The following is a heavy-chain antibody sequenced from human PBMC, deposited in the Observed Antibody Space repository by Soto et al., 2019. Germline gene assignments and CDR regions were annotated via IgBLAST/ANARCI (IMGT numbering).Heavy chain of an antibody. CDR1: GASINNFAYY. D-gene: IGHD3-10*01. CDR3: ARRERYYGSPGWFDP. J-gene: IGHJ5*01. Sequence: LSLTCSVSGASINNFAYYWGWIRQPPGKGLEWIGTVYYNENTYYNPSLRSRVAISVDTAKNQFSLNLRSVTAADTTVYFCARRERYYGSPGWFDPWGQGNLVTVSS. CDR2: VYYNENT. V-gene: IGHV4-39*01.